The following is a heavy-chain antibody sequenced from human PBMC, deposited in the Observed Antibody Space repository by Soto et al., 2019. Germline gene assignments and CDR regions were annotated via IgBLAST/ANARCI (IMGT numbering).Heavy chain of an antibody. D-gene: IGHD3-22*01. Sequence: GESLKISCKGSGYSFTSYWISWVRQMPGKGLEWMGIIYPGDSDTRYSPSFQGQVTISADKSISTAYLQWSSLKASDTAMYYCARLSPPYYYDSSGYFGYYFDYWGQGTLVTVSS. J-gene: IGHJ4*02. CDR2: IYPGDSDT. V-gene: IGHV5-51*01. CDR1: GYSFTSYW. CDR3: ARLSPPYYYDSSGYFGYYFDY.